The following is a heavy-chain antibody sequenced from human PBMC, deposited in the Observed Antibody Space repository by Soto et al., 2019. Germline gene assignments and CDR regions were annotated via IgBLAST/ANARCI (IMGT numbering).Heavy chain of an antibody. CDR1: GFTFSSYA. V-gene: IGHV3-23*01. D-gene: IGHD3-3*01. Sequence: GGSLRLSCAASGFTFSSYAMSWVRQAPGKGLEWVSAISGSGGSTYYADSVKGRFTISRDNSKNTLYLQMNSLRAEDTAVYYCASQGDFWSGPNGAYYYYDMDVWGQGTTVTVSS. CDR3: ASQGDFWSGPNGAYYYYDMDV. CDR2: ISGSGGST. J-gene: IGHJ6*02.